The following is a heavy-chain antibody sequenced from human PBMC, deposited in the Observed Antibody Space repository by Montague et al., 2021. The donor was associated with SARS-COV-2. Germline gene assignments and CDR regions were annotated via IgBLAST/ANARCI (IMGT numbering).Heavy chain of an antibody. J-gene: IGHJ6*02. D-gene: IGHD3-10*01. CDR1: GFTVSSNY. Sequence: SLRLPCAASGFTVSSNYMSWVRQAPGKGLEWVSVIYSGGSTYYAXXVKGRFTISRDNSKNTLYLQMNSLRAEDTAVYYCARDQRRYGSGSYYGPHYYYYGMDVWGQGTTVTVSS. V-gene: IGHV3-66*02. CDR3: ARDQRRYGSGSYYGPHYYYYGMDV. CDR2: IYSGGST.